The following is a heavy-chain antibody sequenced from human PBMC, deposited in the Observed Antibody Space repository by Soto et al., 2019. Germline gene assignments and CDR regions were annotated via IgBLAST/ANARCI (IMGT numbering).Heavy chain of an antibody. CDR2: IYPGDSDT. J-gene: IGHJ3*02. CDR1: GYSFTSYW. Sequence: WESLKISCKGSGYSFTSYWVGWVRQMPGKGLEWMGIIYPGDSDTRYSPSFQGQVTISADKSISTAYLQWSSLKASDTAMYYCASYYDILTDDAFDIWGQGTMVTVSS. V-gene: IGHV5-51*01. CDR3: ASYYDILTDDAFDI. D-gene: IGHD3-9*01.